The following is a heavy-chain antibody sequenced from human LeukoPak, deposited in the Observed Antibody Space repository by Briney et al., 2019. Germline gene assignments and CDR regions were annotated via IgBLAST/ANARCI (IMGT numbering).Heavy chain of an antibody. CDR2: INPSGGST. D-gene: IGHD3-10*01. CDR3: ARDRYLRITMVRGVIDLENWFDP. CDR1: GYTFTSYY. J-gene: IGHJ5*02. Sequence: ASVTVSFTASGYTFTSYYMHWVRQAPGPGLEWMGIINPSGGSTSYAQKFQGRVSMTRGMSTSTVYMELSSLRSEDTAVYYCARDRYLRITMVRGVIDLENWFDPWGQGTLVTVSS. V-gene: IGHV1-46*01.